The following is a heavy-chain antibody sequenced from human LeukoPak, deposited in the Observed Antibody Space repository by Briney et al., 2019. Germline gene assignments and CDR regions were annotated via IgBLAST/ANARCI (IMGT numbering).Heavy chain of an antibody. V-gene: IGHV1-2*02. CDR2: INPNSGGT. D-gene: IGHD3-22*01. Sequence: ASVKVSCKASGYTFTGYYMHWVRQAPGQGLKWMGWINPNSGGTNYAQQFQGRVTMTRDTSISTAYMELSRLRSDDTAVYYCARGGDYYDSSGYYSYYYYMDVWGKGTTVTVSS. CDR3: ARGGDYYDSSGYYSYYYYMDV. J-gene: IGHJ6*03. CDR1: GYTFTGYY.